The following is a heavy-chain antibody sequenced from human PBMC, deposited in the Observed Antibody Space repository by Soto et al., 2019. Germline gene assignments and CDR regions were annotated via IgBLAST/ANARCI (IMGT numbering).Heavy chain of an antibody. D-gene: IGHD3-22*01. CDR2: ISRADRYI. V-gene: IGHV3-21*01. J-gene: IGHJ6*02. CDR1: GFTFSTYT. CDR3: ARNLYYYDSSCMDV. Sequence: GSLRLSCAASGFTFSTYTMNWVRQAPGKGLEWVSSISRADRYIYYADSVRGRFTISRDNAKNSLYLQMNSLRAEDTAVYYCARNLYYYDSSCMDVWGQGTTVTVS.